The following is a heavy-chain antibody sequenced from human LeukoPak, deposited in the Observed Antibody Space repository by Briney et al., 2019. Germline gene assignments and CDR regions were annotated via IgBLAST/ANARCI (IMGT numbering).Heavy chain of an antibody. CDR1: GFTFSSYA. V-gene: IGHV3-23*01. CDR2: ISGSGDAT. D-gene: IGHD4-17*01. CDR3: AKDRHPGLEYYLDY. J-gene: IGHJ4*02. Sequence: GGPLRLSCAASGFTFSSYAMSWVRQAPGKGPEWVSVISGSGDATYHAAPVKGRLIISRDNSKNTLYLQMNSLRAEDTAIYYCAKDRHPGLEYYLDYWGQGTLVTVSP.